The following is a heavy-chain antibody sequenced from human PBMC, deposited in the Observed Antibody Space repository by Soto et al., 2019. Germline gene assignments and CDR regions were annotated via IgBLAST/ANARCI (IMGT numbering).Heavy chain of an antibody. D-gene: IGHD5-18*01. CDR3: ERDFDAASPTAFDS. Sequence: WGSLRLSCATSGFIFSDYYMHWIRQAPGKGLEWISYISGNGRIIQYADSAKGRFTISRDNAQNSLYLQMNSLRAEDTALYFCERDFDAASPTAFDSGGQGPLATVP. CDR1: GFIFSDYY. J-gene: IGHJ4*02. CDR2: ISGNGRII. V-gene: IGHV3-11*01.